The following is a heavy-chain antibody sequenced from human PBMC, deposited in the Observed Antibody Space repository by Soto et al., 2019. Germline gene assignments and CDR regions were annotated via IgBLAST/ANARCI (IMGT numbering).Heavy chain of an antibody. V-gene: IGHV3-30*18. Sequence: GGSLSLSCAASGFTFSSFGMHWVRQAPGKGLEWVADISRDGSNTQYADSVKGRFTISRDNSENTLYLQINSLRVEDTAVYYCANDLTTMPHWFDPWGEGTLVNVSS. J-gene: IGHJ5*02. CDR2: ISRDGSNT. CDR1: GFTFSSFG. CDR3: ANDLTTMPHWFDP. D-gene: IGHD4-17*01.